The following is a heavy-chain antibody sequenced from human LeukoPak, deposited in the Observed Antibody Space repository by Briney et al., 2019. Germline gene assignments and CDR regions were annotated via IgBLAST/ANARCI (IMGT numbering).Heavy chain of an antibody. CDR2: ISSSSSYI. Sequence: NPGGSLRLSCAASGFTFSSYSMNWVRQAPGKGLEWVSSISSSSSYIYYADSVKGRFTISRDNAKHSLYLQMNSLRAEDTAVYYCARGPVTTFDYWGQGTLVTVSS. J-gene: IGHJ4*02. CDR3: ARGPVTTFDY. V-gene: IGHV3-21*01. CDR1: GFTFSSYS. D-gene: IGHD4-17*01.